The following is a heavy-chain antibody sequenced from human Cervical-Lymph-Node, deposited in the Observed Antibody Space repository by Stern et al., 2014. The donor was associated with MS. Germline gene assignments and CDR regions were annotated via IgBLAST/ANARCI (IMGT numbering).Heavy chain of an antibody. D-gene: IGHD3-3*01. CDR1: GFSLSTSGMR. J-gene: IGHJ4*02. CDR2: IDWDEDK. CDR3: ARSPPYYEFWNDYYYFDY. Sequence: QITLKESGPALVKPTQTLTLTCTFSGFSLSTSGMRVSWIRQPPGKALEWLASIDWDEDKFYSTSLKTRLTISKDPSKNQVVLTMTNMDPVDTATYYCARSPPYYEFWNDYYYFDYWGQGTLVAVSS. V-gene: IGHV2-70*04.